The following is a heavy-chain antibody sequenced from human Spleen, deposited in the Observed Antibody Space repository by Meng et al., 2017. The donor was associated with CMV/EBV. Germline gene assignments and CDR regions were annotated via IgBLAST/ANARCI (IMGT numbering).Heavy chain of an antibody. CDR3: ARDLDDFWTGYYAAYIDQ. J-gene: IGHJ4*02. Sequence: SETLSLTCAMYGGSFSDYYWNWIRQPPGKGLEWIGQINHRGSTNYNASLRSRVTISVDTFKKQFSLKLTSVTAADTAVYYCARDLDDFWTGYYAAYIDQWGQGTLVTVSS. D-gene: IGHD3/OR15-3a*01. CDR2: INHRGST. CDR1: GGSFSDYY. V-gene: IGHV4-34*01.